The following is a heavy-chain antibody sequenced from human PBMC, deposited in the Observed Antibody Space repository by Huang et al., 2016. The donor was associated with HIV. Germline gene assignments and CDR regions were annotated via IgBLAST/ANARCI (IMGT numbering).Heavy chain of an antibody. J-gene: IGHJ3*02. V-gene: IGHV5-51*01. D-gene: IGHD2-2*01. CDR3: ARQGVGDFVVEPTGLGAFDI. CDR2: IYPGDSEP. CDR1: GYTFNGYW. Sequence: EVQLVQSGAVVKKPGESLKISCKGSGYTFNGYWIGWVRQMPGKGLEWMGIIYPGDSEPTYSPSFQGQATIAADKAISTAYLQWSGLKASDTAMYYCARQGVGDFVVEPTGLGAFDIWGQGTMVTVSS.